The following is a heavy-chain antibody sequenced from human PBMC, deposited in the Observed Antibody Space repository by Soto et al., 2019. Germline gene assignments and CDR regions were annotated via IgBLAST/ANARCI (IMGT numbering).Heavy chain of an antibody. D-gene: IGHD6-19*01. Sequence: GASVKVSCKASGGTFSSYAISWVRQAPGQGLEWMGGIIPIFGTANYAQKFQGRVTITADESTSTAYMELSSLRSEDTAVYYCASDRLGIAVAAKRGPFDYWGQGTLVTVSS. V-gene: IGHV1-69*13. J-gene: IGHJ4*02. CDR3: ASDRLGIAVAAKRGPFDY. CDR2: IIPIFGTA. CDR1: GGTFSSYA.